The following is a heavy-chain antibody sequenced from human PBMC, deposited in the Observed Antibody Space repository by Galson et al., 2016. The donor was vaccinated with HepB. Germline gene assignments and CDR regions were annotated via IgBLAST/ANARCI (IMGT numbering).Heavy chain of an antibody. CDR3: ARALLIDSSCECPDY. CDR1: GFTFSSYT. D-gene: IGHD3-22*01. Sequence: SLRLSCAASGFTFSSYTMHWVRQAPGKGLEWVAVVSYDGSHKYYADSVKGRFTISRDNSKNTLYLQMNSLRADDTAVYYCARALLIDSSCECPDYWGQGTLVTVSS. J-gene: IGHJ4*02. CDR2: VSYDGSHK. V-gene: IGHV3-30*04.